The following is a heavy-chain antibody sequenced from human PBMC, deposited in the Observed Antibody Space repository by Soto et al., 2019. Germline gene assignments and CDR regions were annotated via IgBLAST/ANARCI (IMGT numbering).Heavy chain of an antibody. V-gene: IGHV4-59*11. CDR1: CGSISSLY. CDR2: IYYSGST. CDR3: ARVWGGAFDI. Sequence: SETLSLTCTVSCGSISSLYWSWIRQPPGKGLEWIGYIYYSGSTNYNPSLKSRVTISVDTSKNQFSLKLSSVTAADTAVYYCARVWGGAFDIWGQGTMVTVSS. D-gene: IGHD3-10*01. J-gene: IGHJ3*02.